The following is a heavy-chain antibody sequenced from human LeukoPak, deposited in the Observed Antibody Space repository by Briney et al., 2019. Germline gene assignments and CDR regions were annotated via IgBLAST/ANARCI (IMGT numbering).Heavy chain of an antibody. Sequence: GGSLRLSCAASGFTFSSYEMNWVRQAPGKGLXXXXXISSSGSTIYYADSVKGRFTISRDNAKNSLYLQMNSLRAEDTAVYYCAREEADSSGYFDYWGQGTLVTVSS. J-gene: IGHJ4*02. CDR1: GFTFSSYE. V-gene: IGHV3-48*03. CDR3: AREEADSSGYFDY. D-gene: IGHD3-22*01. CDR2: ISSSGSTI.